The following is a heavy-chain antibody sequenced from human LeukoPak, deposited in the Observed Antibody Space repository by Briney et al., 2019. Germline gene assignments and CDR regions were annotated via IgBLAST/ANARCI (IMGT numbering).Heavy chain of an antibody. CDR3: VRDPDALDY. CDR2: IRSSGYPI. CDR1: GFTVSSNY. J-gene: IGHJ4*02. V-gene: IGHV3-48*02. Sequence: GGSLRLSCAASGFTVSSNYMNWVRQAPGKGLEWVSYIRSSGYPIHYADSVKGRFTISRDNAKSSVYLQMNSLRDEDTAVYYCVRDPDALDYWGQGTLVTVSS.